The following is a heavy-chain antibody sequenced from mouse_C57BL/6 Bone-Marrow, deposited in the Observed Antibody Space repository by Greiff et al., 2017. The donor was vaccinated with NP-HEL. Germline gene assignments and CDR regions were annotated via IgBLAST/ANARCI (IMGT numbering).Heavy chain of an antibody. CDR1: GFTFSSYA. CDR3: ARDYSNYGGAMDY. V-gene: IGHV5-4*01. Sequence: EVQRVESGGGLVKPGGSLKLSCAASGFTFSSYAMSWVRQTPEKRLEWVATISDGGSYTYYPDNVKGRFTISRDNAKNNLYLQMSHLKSEDTAMYYCARDYSNYGGAMDYWGQGTSVTVSS. J-gene: IGHJ4*01. CDR2: ISDGGSYT. D-gene: IGHD2-5*01.